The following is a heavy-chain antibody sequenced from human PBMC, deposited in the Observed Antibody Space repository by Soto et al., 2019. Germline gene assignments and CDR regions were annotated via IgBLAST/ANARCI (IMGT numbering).Heavy chain of an antibody. D-gene: IGHD2-2*01. J-gene: IGHJ4*02. CDR2: IYYSGNT. V-gene: IGHV4-31*03. Sequence: QVQLQESGPGLVKPSQTLSLTCTVSGDSISSVGYYWSWIRHHPGKGLEWIGYIYYSGNTYYNPSLQSRVTISADTSKNHFSLKLTSITAADAAVYYCARVRCSSSSCTNFDFWGQGTLVTVSS. CDR3: ARVRCSSSSCTNFDF. CDR1: GDSISSVGYY.